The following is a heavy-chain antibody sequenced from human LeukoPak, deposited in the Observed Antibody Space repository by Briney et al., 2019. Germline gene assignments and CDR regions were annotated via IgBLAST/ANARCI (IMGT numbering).Heavy chain of an antibody. CDR2: INPTGGST. J-gene: IGHJ5*02. D-gene: IGHD1-26*01. CDR1: GYTFTSYY. V-gene: IGHV1-46*01. Sequence: DSLKVSCKASGYTFTSYYMHWVRKAPGQGLEWMGLINPTGGSTGYAQKFQGRVTMTRDMSTSTDYMELSSLRSEGTAIYYCARDNSVGDNAWWFDPWGQGTLVTVSS. CDR3: ARDNSVGDNAWWFDP.